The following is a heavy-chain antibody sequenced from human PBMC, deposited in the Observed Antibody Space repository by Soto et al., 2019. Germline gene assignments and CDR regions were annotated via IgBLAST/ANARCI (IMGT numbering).Heavy chain of an antibody. CDR2: IYPGDSDT. CDR3: ARGDFWSGYYWFDP. V-gene: IGHV5-51*01. CDR1: GYRFTTHW. Sequence: HGESLKISCKASGYRFTTHWIAWVRQMPGKGLEWMGIIYPGDSDTRYSPSFQGQVTISVDKSISTAYLQWSSLKASDTAIYYCARGDFWSGYYWFDPWGQGTLVTVSS. D-gene: IGHD3-3*01. J-gene: IGHJ5*02.